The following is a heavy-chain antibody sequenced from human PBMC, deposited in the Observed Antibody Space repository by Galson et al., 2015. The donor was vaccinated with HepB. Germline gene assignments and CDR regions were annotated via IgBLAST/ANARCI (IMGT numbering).Heavy chain of an antibody. J-gene: IGHJ6*02. V-gene: IGHV3-30-3*01. CDR2: VSYDGSKK. Sequence: SLRLSCAASGFTLSTYAMNWVRQAPGKGLEWVAVVSYDGSKKYYADSVKGRFTISRDNSKNTLFLQMNSPRTEDTAVYYCARAGGMDIWGQGTTVTVSS. CDR1: GFTLSTYA. CDR3: ARAGGMDI.